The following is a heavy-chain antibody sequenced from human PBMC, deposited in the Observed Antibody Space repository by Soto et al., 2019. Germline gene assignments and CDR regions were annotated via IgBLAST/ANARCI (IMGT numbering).Heavy chain of an antibody. V-gene: IGHV3-23*01. D-gene: IGHD4-17*01. CDR3: AKDSTVTTSLYFYYYGFDV. J-gene: IGHJ6*02. CDR1: GFTFNHYA. Sequence: VHLLESGGGLVQPGGSLRLACTASGFTFNHYAMSWVRQAPGKGLEWVSAVSGRGGSTKYADSVKGRFIISRDNPNSTLYLQMDSLRGEDTAVYYCAKDSTVTTSLYFYYYGFDVWGQGTTVTVSS. CDR2: VSGRGGST.